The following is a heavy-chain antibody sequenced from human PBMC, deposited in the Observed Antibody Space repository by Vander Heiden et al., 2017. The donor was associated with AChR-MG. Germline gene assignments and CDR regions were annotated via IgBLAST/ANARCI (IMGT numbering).Heavy chain of an antibody. Sequence: EVQLVESGGGVVRPGGSLRLPWAASGFTFDAYGLSGVRQAPGKGLEWVSGINWNGGSTGYADSVKGRFTIARDNAKNSLYLQRNSMRAEDTALYNCAREGGSYNSGWKRSYNWFDPWGQGTLVTVSS. V-gene: IGHV3-20*01. J-gene: IGHJ5*02. CDR3: AREGGSYNSGWKRSYNWFDP. CDR1: GFTFDAYG. CDR2: INWNGGST. D-gene: IGHD6-19*01.